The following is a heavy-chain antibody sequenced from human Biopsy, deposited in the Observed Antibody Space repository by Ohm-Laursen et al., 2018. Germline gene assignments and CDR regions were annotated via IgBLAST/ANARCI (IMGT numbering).Heavy chain of an antibody. CDR3: ARELGDFWGGRQFDF. V-gene: IGHV1-2*02. CDR1: GYSLSTFG. CDR2: IDPKSGGT. J-gene: IGHJ5*01. D-gene: IGHD3-3*01. Sequence: SVKVSCKVSGYSLSTFGLNWVRQAPGQGLEWMGWIDPKSGGTNYAQKFQGRVTMTRDTSISTTYMELRRLTSDDTAVFYCARELGDFWGGRQFDFWGQGTLVTVSS.